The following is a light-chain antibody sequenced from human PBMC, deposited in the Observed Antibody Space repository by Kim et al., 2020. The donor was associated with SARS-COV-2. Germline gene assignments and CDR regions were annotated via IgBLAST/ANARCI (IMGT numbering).Light chain of an antibody. CDR2: LEGSGSY. Sequence: SSVKLTCTLSRGHSSYIIAWHLQQPGKAPRYLMKLEGSGSYNKGSGVPDRFSGSSSGADRYLTISNLQSEDEADYYCETWDSNTRVFGGGTKLTVL. J-gene: IGLJ3*02. CDR3: ETWDSNTRV. CDR1: RGHSSYI. V-gene: IGLV4-60*03.